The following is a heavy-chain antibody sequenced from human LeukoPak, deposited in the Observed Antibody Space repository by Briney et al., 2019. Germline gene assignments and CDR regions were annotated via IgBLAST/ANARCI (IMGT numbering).Heavy chain of an antibody. Sequence: PGGALRLSCAASGFTFSSYWMHWVRQAPGRGLVGVSRINSEGSSTSYADSVKGRFTISRDNAKNTLYLQMNSLRAEDTAVYYCASGYCSSTSCSTGNYYYYGMDVWGQGTTVTVSS. CDR2: INSEGSST. CDR1: GFTFSSYW. J-gene: IGHJ6*02. D-gene: IGHD2-2*03. V-gene: IGHV3-74*01. CDR3: ASGYCSSTSCSTGNYYYYGMDV.